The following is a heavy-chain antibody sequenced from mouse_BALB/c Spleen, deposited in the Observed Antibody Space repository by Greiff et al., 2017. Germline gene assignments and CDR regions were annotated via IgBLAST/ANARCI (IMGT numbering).Heavy chain of an antibody. Sequence: EVQLVESGGGLVKPGGSLKLSCAASGFTFSSYTMSWVRQTPEKRLEWVATISSGGCYTYYPDSVKGRFTISRDNAKNTLYLQMSSLKSEDTAMYSCTRENYGAMDYWGQGTSVTVSS. CDR1: GFTFSSYT. CDR2: ISSGGCYT. D-gene: IGHD1-1*01. CDR3: TRENYGAMDY. J-gene: IGHJ4*01. V-gene: IGHV5-6-4*01.